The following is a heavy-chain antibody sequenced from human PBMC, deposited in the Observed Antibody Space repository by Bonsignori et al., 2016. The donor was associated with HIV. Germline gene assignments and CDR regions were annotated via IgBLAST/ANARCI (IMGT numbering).Heavy chain of an antibody. CDR2: INLDGSEK. CDR3: ARGGSDSSWYWVF. D-gene: IGHD6-13*01. Sequence: EVQLVESGGGLVQPGGSLRLSCAASRFSFSNYWMTWVRQTPGKGLEWVANINLDGSEKYYVDSVKGRFTISRDNSKNLMYLQINSLRAEDTAVYYCARGGSDSSWYWVFWGQGTLVTV. J-gene: IGHJ4*02. V-gene: IGHV3-7*05. CDR1: RFSFSNYW.